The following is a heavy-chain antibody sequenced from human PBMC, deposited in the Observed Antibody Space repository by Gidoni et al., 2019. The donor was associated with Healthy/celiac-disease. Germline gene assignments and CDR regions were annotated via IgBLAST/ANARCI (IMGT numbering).Heavy chain of an antibody. Sequence: VQLVQSGADVTKPWESLNISCKCSVYSFTSYRIGWVRQMPGKGLEWMGIIYPGESDTRDSPYFQGQVTISADKSISTAYLKWSSLKASDTAMYYCARPGGTDHYYYGMDVWGQGTTVTVSS. D-gene: IGHD3-16*01. J-gene: IGHJ6*02. V-gene: IGHV5-51*01. CDR2: IYPGESDT. CDR3: ARPGGTDHYYYGMDV. CDR1: VYSFTSYR.